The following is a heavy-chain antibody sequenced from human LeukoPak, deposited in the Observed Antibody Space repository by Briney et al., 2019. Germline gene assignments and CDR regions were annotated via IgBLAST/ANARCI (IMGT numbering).Heavy chain of an antibody. D-gene: IGHD3-3*01. V-gene: IGHV1-2*06. J-gene: IGHJ6*02. CDR1: GYTFTGYY. Sequence: ASVKVSCKASGYTFTGYYMHWVRQAPGQGLEWMGRIDPNSGGTNYAQKFQGRVTMTRDTSISTAYMELSRLRSDDAAVYYCARGGYDFVYYYYGMDVWGQGTTVTVSS. CDR3: ARGGYDFVYYYYGMDV. CDR2: IDPNSGGT.